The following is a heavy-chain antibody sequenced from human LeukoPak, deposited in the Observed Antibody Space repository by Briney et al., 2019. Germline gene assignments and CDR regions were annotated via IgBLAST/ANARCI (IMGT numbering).Heavy chain of an antibody. Sequence: PGGSLRLSCAASGFTFSTYVMNWVRQAPGKGLEWVSAISGPGGGTYYADSVKGRFTTSRDNSKNTLYPQMNSLRAEDTAVYYCAKETYTIFGVVTLRYYFDYWGQGTLVTVSS. CDR2: ISGPGGGT. J-gene: IGHJ4*02. CDR3: AKETYTIFGVVTLRYYFDY. V-gene: IGHV3-23*01. D-gene: IGHD3-3*01. CDR1: GFTFSTYV.